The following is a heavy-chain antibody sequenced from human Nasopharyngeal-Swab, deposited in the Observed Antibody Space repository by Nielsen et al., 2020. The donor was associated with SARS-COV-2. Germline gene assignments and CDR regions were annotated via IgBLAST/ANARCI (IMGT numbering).Heavy chain of an antibody. CDR2: INSDGSST. CDR3: ARGYAAMGFFDY. D-gene: IGHD2-2*01. CDR1: GFTFGTYW. Sequence: GGSLRLSCAASGFTFGTYWMHWVRQAPGKGLEWVSRINSDGSSTANADSVKGRFTVSRDNAKNTLYLQMNSLRAEDTVVYYCARGYAAMGFFDYWGQGTLVTVSS. J-gene: IGHJ4*02. V-gene: IGHV3-74*01.